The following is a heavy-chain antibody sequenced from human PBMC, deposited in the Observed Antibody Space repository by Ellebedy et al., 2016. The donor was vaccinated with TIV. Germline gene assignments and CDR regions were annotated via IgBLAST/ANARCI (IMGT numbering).Heavy chain of an antibody. CDR1: GYTFSAYG. Sequence: ASVKVSXXASGYTFSAYGISWVRQAPGQGLEWMGWISVYNDKTYYAEEVQGRVTMTRDTSTSTLYMELSSLRSEDTAVYYCLRDLNWIFGDVWGQGTLVTVSS. J-gene: IGHJ4*02. V-gene: IGHV1-18*01. D-gene: IGHD1-1*01. CDR2: ISVYNDKT. CDR3: LRDLNWIFGDV.